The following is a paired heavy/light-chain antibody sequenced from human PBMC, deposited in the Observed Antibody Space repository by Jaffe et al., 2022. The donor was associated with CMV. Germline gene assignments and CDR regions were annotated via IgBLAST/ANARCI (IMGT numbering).Light chain of an antibody. J-gene: IGKJ4*01. CDR2: DAS. V-gene: IGKV3-11*01. Sequence: EIVLTQSPATLSLSPGERATLSCRASQSVSSYLAWYQQKPGQAPRLLIYDASNRATGIPARFSGSGSGTDFTLTISSLEPEDFAVYYCQQRSNWPSLTFGGGTKVEIK. CDR1: QSVSSY. CDR3: QQRSNWPSLT.
Heavy chain of an antibody. CDR3: ASNVLRFLEWLSQTTNYFDY. CDR1: GGSISSSSYY. Sequence: QLQLQESGPGLVKPSETLSLTCTVSGGSISSSSYYWGWIRQPPGKGLEWIGSIYYSGSTYYNPSLKSRVTISVDTSKNQFSLKLSSVTAADTAVYYCASNVLRFLEWLSQTTNYFDYWGQGTLVTVSS. CDR2: IYYSGST. V-gene: IGHV4-39*01. J-gene: IGHJ4*02. D-gene: IGHD3-3*01.